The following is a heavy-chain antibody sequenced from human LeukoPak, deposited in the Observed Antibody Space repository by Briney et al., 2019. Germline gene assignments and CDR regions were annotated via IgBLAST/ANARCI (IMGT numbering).Heavy chain of an antibody. CDR1: GGSISSYY. J-gene: IGHJ4*02. V-gene: IGHV4-59*01. Sequence: PSETLSLTCTVSGGSISSYYWSWIRQPPGKGLEWIGYIYYSGSTNYNPSLKSRVTISVDTSKNQFSLKLSSVTAADTAVYYCASGISSGWYDYWGQGTLVTVSS. D-gene: IGHD6-19*01. CDR2: IYYSGST. CDR3: ASGISSGWYDY.